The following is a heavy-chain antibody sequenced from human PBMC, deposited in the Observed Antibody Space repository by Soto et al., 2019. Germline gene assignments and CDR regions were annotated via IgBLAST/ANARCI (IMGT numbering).Heavy chain of an antibody. V-gene: IGHV4-59*08. CDR2: IYYSGST. D-gene: IGHD2-15*01. CDR3: ARRGQDCSGGSCYYGAFDI. CDR1: GGSISSYY. Sequence: QVQLQESGPGLVKPSETLSLTCTVSGGSISSYYWSWIRQPPGKGLEWIGYIYYSGSTNYNPSLXGRVPISVDPXXNXFXXRLSSVTAADTAVYYCARRGQDCSGGSCYYGAFDIWGQGTMVTVSS. J-gene: IGHJ3*02.